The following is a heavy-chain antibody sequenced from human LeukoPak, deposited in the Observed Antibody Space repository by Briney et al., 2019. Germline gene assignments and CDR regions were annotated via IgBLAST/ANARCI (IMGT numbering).Heavy chain of an antibody. D-gene: IGHD3-10*01. CDR1: GGSISSSSYY. Sequence: SETLSLTCTVSGGSISSSSYYWGWIRQPPGKGLEWIGSIYYSGSTYYNPSLKSRVTISVDTSKNQFSLKLSSVTAADTAVYYCAENGSGSYGAFDIWGQGTMVTVSS. CDR2: IYYSGST. V-gene: IGHV4-39*01. CDR3: AENGSGSYGAFDI. J-gene: IGHJ3*02.